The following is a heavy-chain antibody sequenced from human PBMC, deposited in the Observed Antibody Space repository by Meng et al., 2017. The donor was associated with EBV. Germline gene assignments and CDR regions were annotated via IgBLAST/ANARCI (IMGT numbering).Heavy chain of an antibody. Sequence: QVQLVQSGAGGKKPGSSVKVSCKASGGTFSSYAISWVRQAPGQGLEWMGGIIPIFGTANYAQKFQGRVTITADESTSTAYMELSSLRSEDTAVYYCAREGDGYNYPDYWGQGTLVTVSS. D-gene: IGHD5-24*01. CDR3: AREGDGYNYPDY. CDR2: IIPIFGTA. CDR1: GGTFSSYA. J-gene: IGHJ4*02. V-gene: IGHV1-69*01.